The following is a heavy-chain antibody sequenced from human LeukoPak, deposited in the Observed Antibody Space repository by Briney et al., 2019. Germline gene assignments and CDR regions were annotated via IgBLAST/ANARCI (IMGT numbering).Heavy chain of an antibody. CDR1: GFTFDDYG. V-gene: IGHV3-20*04. J-gene: IGHJ6*03. CDR2: INWNGGST. Sequence: GGSLRLSCAASGFTFDDYGMSWVRQAPGKGLEWVSGINWNGGSTGYADSVRGGFTISRDNAKNSLYLQRNSLRAEDTALYYCARYAYSSSWYSYYYMDVWGKGTTVTVSS. D-gene: IGHD6-13*01. CDR3: ARYAYSSSWYSYYYMDV.